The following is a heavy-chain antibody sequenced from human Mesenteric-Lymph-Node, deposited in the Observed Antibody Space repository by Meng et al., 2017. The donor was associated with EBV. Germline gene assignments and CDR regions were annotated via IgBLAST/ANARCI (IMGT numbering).Heavy chain of an antibody. Sequence: LQESGPGLVKPSETLSLTCTVSGGSIRNSNFYWGWIRQPPGKGLEWIGSIFHSGSTYYNPSLKSRVTVSVDTSKNQFSLKLNSVTTADTAMYYCARPRRWLQSEFDFWGPGTLVTVSS. CDR1: GGSIRNSNFY. CDR3: ARPRRWLQSEFDF. V-gene: IGHV4-39*01. D-gene: IGHD5-24*01. J-gene: IGHJ4*02. CDR2: IFHSGST.